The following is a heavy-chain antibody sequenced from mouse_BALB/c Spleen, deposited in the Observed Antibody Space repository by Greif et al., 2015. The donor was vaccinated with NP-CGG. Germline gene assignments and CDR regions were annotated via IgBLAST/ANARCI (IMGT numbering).Heavy chain of an antibody. Sequence: EVQGVESGGGLVKPGGSLKLSCAASGFTFSSYAMSWVRQTPEKRLEWVASISSGGSTYYPDSVKGRFTISRDNARNILYLQMSSLRSEDTAMYYCARGYGNYVWYFDVWGAGTTVTVSS. CDR3: ARGYGNYVWYFDV. CDR2: ISSGGST. CDR1: GFTFSSYA. D-gene: IGHD2-10*02. V-gene: IGHV5-6-5*01. J-gene: IGHJ1*01.